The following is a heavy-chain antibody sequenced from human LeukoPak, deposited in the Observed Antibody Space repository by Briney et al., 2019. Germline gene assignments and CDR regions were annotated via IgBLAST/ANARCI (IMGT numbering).Heavy chain of an antibody. V-gene: IGHV3-48*03. CDR2: ISGSGSTI. D-gene: IGHD3-10*01. CDR3: AREEDHYYGSGRPPGY. CDR1: GFTFSSYE. J-gene: IGHJ4*02. Sequence: GGSLRLSCAASGFTFSSYEMNWVRQAPGKGLEWVSYISGSGSTIHYADSVRGRFTISRDNAKNSLYLQMNSLRAEDTAVYYCAREEDHYYGSGRPPGYWGRGTLVTVSS.